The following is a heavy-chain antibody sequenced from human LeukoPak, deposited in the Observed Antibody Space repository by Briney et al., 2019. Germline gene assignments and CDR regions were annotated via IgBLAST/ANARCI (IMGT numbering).Heavy chain of an antibody. V-gene: IGHV3-48*04. CDR1: GFTSSSYS. J-gene: IGHJ4*02. CDR2: ISSSSSTI. D-gene: IGHD5-18*01. Sequence: PGGSLRLSCAASGFTSSSYSMNWVRQAPGKGLEWVSYISSSSSTIYYADSVKGRFTISRDNAKNSLYLQMNSLRAEDTAVYYCARAISYGYPIRFGVYFDYWGQGTLVTVSS. CDR3: ARAISYGYPIRFGVYFDY.